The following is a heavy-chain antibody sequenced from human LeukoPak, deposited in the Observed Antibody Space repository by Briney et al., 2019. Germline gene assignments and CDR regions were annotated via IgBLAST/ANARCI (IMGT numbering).Heavy chain of an antibody. D-gene: IGHD2-2*01. CDR1: GFTFSGSA. V-gene: IGHV3-73*01. J-gene: IGHJ6*03. CDR2: IRSKANSYAT. Sequence: QAGGSLRLSCAAPGFTFSGSAMHWVRQASGKGLEWVGRIRSKANSYATAYAASVKGRFTTSRDDSKNTAYLQMNSLKTEDTAVYYCTSKTPSPYCSSTSCSMAGYYYYMDVWGKGTTVTVSS. CDR3: TSKTPSPYCSSTSCSMAGYYYYMDV.